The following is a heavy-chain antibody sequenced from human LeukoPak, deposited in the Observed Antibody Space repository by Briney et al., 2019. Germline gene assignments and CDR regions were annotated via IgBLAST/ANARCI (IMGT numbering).Heavy chain of an antibody. V-gene: IGHV3-7*01. CDR3: ARYYDGTTYQDAFDI. Sequence: GGSLRLSCAASGFTFSSYWMTWVRQAPGKGLEWVANIKQDGSEKYYVDSVKGRFTISRDNAKNSLYLQMNSLRAEDTAVYYCARYYDGTTYQDAFDIWGQGTMVTACS. J-gene: IGHJ3*02. CDR1: GFTFSSYW. D-gene: IGHD3-22*01. CDR2: IKQDGSEK.